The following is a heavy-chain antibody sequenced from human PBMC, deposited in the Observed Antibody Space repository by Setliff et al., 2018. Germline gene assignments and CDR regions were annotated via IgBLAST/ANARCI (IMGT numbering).Heavy chain of an antibody. CDR3: AKEYVVNSFVSNSHQHYGLDV. CDR2: IYTSGAT. D-gene: IGHD2-21*01. V-gene: IGHV4-61*02. Sequence: PSETLSLTCTVSGASLRSGSYYWSWIRQSAGKGLEWIGRIYTSGATTYSPSLKSRVSISADTSKNLFSLRLKSVTAADTAVYYCAKEYVVNSFVSNSHQHYGLDVWGQGTTVTVSS. CDR1: GASLRSGSYY. J-gene: IGHJ6*02.